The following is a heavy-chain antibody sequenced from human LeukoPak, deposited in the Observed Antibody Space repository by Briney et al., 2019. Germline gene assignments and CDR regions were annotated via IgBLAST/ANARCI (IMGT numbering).Heavy chain of an antibody. D-gene: IGHD6-19*01. CDR3: ARDGNPWLVTSLFDY. CDR2: INPNSGGT. CDR1: GYTFTGYY. Sequence: GASVKVSCKASGYTFTGYYMHWVRQAPGQGLEWMGWINPNSGGTNYAQKFQGRVTMTRDTSISTAYMELSRLRSDDTAVYYCARDGNPWLVTSLFDYWGQGTLVTVSS. V-gene: IGHV1-2*02. J-gene: IGHJ4*02.